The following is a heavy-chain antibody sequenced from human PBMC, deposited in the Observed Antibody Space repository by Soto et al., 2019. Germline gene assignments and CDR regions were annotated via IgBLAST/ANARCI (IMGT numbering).Heavy chain of an antibody. J-gene: IGHJ4*02. CDR2: IYYSGST. V-gene: IGHV4-39*01. Sequence: SETLSLTCTVFGGSISSSSYYWGWIRQPPGKGLEWIGSIYYSGSTYYNPSLKSRVTISVDTSKNQFSLKLSSVTAADTAVYYCARRYGSGHFDYWGQGTLVTVSS. CDR1: GGSISSSSYY. CDR3: ARRYGSGHFDY. D-gene: IGHD3-10*01.